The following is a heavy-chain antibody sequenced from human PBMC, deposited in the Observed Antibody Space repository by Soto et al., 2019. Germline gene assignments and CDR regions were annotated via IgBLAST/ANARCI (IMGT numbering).Heavy chain of an antibody. CDR3: ASNTGYSSSWVDY. CDR2: IYYSGST. J-gene: IGHJ4*02. CDR1: GGSISSSSYY. Sequence: SETLSLTCTVSGGSISSSSYYWGWIRQPPGKGLEWIGSIYYSGSTYYNPSLKSRVTISVDTSKNRFSLKLSSVTAADTAVYYCASNTGYSSSWVDYWGQGTLVTVSS. D-gene: IGHD6-13*01. V-gene: IGHV4-39*01.